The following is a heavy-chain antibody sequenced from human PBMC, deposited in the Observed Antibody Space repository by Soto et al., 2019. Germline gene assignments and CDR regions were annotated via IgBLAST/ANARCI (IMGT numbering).Heavy chain of an antibody. V-gene: IGHV3-15*01. CDR3: ATDRFLVAAASDY. CDR2: IKSKTDGGTT. J-gene: IGHJ4*02. CDR1: GFSFSNAW. D-gene: IGHD2-2*01. Sequence: PGGSLRLSCAAYGFSFSNAWMSWVRQAPGKGLEWVGRIKSKTDGGTTDYAAPVKGRFTISRDDSKNMLYLQMDSVKTADTAVYFCATDRFLVAAASDYWGQGTLVTVSS.